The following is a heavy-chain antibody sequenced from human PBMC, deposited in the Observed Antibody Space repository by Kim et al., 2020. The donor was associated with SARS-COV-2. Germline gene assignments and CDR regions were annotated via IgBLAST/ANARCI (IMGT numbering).Heavy chain of an antibody. CDR2: IYHSGST. CDR1: GGSISSSNW. Sequence: SETLSLTCAVSGGSISSSNWWGWVRQPPGKGLQWIGEIYHSGSTNYNPSLKSRVTISVDKSKNQFSLKLSSVTAADTAVYYCARAVSSSWYPYYFDYWGQGTLVTVSS. V-gene: IGHV4-4*02. CDR3: ARAVSSSWYPYYFDY. J-gene: IGHJ4*02. D-gene: IGHD6-13*01.